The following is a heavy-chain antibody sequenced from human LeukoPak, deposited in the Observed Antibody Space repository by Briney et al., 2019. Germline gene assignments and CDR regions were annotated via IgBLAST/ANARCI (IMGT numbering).Heavy chain of an antibody. Sequence: GGSLRLSCAASGFTFSSYAMSWVRQAPGKGLEWVSAISGSGGSTYYADSVKGRFTISRDNSKNTLYLQMNSLRAEDTGVYYCASDSSSSPAYYHYYMDAWGKGTTVTVSS. CDR2: ISGSGGST. CDR1: GFTFSSYA. V-gene: IGHV3-23*01. CDR3: ASDSSSSPAYYHYYMDA. D-gene: IGHD6-13*01. J-gene: IGHJ6*03.